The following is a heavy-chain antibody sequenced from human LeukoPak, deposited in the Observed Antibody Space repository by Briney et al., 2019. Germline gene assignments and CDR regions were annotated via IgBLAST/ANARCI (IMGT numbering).Heavy chain of an antibody. J-gene: IGHJ4*02. CDR2: IYTSGST. Sequence: LETLSVTSTVPVGSISSSNWCWICQPVRQGLEWIGRIYTSGSTNYNPSLKSRVTMSVDTSKIQISLKLSSVTAADTAVYYCARVRSGDFDYWGQGTLVTVSS. CDR3: ARVRSGDFDY. D-gene: IGHD3-16*01. CDR1: VGSISSSN. V-gene: IGHV4-4*07.